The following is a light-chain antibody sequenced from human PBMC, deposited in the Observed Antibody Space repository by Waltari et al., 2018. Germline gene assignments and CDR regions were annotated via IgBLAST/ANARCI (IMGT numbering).Light chain of an antibody. CDR3: QHYLRLPVT. J-gene: IGKJ1*01. V-gene: IGKV3-20*01. CDR2: GAS. Sequence: EIVLTQSPGTLSLSLGERATVSCRASQSVSRALAWYQQKPGQAPRLLIYGASTRATGIPDRFLGSGSGTDFSLPISRLEPDDFAVYYCQHYLRLPVTFGQGTTVEI. CDR1: QSVSRA.